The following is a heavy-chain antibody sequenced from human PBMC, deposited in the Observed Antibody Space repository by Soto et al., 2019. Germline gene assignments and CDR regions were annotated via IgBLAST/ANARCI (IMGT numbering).Heavy chain of an antibody. Sequence: KVSCKASGFTFTSSAVQWVRQARGQRLEWIGWIVVGSGNTNYAQKFQERVTITRDMSTSTAYMELSSLRSEDTAVYYCAADKEAYGDYYYYYGMDVWGQGTTVTVSS. CDR2: IVVGSGNT. J-gene: IGHJ6*02. D-gene: IGHD4-17*01. CDR3: AADKEAYGDYYYYYGMDV. CDR1: GFTFTSSA. V-gene: IGHV1-58*01.